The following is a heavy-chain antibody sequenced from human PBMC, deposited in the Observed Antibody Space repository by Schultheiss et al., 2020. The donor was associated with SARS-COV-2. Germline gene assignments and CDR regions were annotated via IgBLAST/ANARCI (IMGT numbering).Heavy chain of an antibody. J-gene: IGHJ6*04. Sequence: GGSLRLSCAASGFTFSSYSMNWVRQGPGKGLEWVSVFYSGGSTYYADSVKGRFTISRDNSKNTLYLQMNSLRAEDTAVYYCASGYHYGSGSLLFYVWGKGTTVTVSS. CDR2: FYSGGST. V-gene: IGHV3-66*02. CDR3: ASGYHYGSGSLLFYV. CDR1: GFTFSSYS. D-gene: IGHD3-10*01.